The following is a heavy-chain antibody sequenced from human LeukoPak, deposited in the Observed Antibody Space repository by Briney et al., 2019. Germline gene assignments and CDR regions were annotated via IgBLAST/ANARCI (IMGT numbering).Heavy chain of an antibody. D-gene: IGHD2-21*02. J-gene: IGHJ3*02. CDR2: IYYSGIT. Sequence: SETLSLTCTVSGGSISTSSYFWGWIRQPPGKGLEWIGSIYYSGITFYNPSLKSRLAISVDTSKNQFSLKLTSVTAADTAVYYCATSCGGDCYHDAFDIWGQGTMVTVSS. CDR1: GGSISTSSYF. V-gene: IGHV4-39*01. CDR3: ATSCGGDCYHDAFDI.